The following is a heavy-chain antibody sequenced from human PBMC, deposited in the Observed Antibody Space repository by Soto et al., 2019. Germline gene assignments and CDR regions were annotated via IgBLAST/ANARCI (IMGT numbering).Heavy chain of an antibody. V-gene: IGHV4-39*01. CDR1: GGSISSSNYY. J-gene: IGHJ5*02. CDR3: ARLGILTGYPRSFDP. Sequence: QLQLQESGPGLVKPSETLSLTCTVSGGSISSSNYYWGWIRQPPGKGLEWIGSIYYIGSTYSTPSLKSRIPISVGTSKDQFPLTLSSVAAADTAVYYCARLGILTGYPRSFDPWGQGTLVTVSS. CDR2: IYYIGST. D-gene: IGHD3-9*01.